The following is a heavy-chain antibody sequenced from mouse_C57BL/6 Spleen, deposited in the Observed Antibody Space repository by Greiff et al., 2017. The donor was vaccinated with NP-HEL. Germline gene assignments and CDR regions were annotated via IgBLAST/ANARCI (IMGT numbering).Heavy chain of an antibody. CDR3: ARSLTIVTTNY. V-gene: IGHV1-64*01. CDR2: IHPNSGST. J-gene: IGHJ2*01. D-gene: IGHD2-5*01. CDR1: GYTFTSYW. Sequence: VKLKQDGAELVKPGASVKLSCKASGYTFTSYWMHWVKQRPGQGLEWIGMIHPNSGSTNYNEKFKSKATLTVDKSSSTAYMQLSSLTSEDSAVYYCARSLTIVTTNYWGQGTTLTVSS.